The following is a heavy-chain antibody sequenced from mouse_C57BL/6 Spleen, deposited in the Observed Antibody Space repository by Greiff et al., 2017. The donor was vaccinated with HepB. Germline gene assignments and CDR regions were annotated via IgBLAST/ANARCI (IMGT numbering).Heavy chain of an antibody. Sequence: VQLQQSGPGLVAPSQSLSITCTVSGFSLTSYAISWVRQPPGKGLEWLGVIWTGGGTNYNSALKSRLSISKDNSKSQVFLKMNSLQTDDTARYYCARNFPPRDYAMDYWGQGTSVTVSS. CDR3: ARNFPPRDYAMDY. J-gene: IGHJ4*01. CDR2: IWTGGGT. D-gene: IGHD3-3*01. CDR1: GFSLTSYA. V-gene: IGHV2-9-1*01.